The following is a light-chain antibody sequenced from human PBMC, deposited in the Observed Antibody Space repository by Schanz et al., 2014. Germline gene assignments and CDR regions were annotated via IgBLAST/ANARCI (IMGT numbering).Light chain of an antibody. J-gene: IGLJ3*02. CDR1: SGYSNSK. V-gene: IGLV9-49*01. CDR2: VGSGGIVG. CDR3: GADYGSGSNFVWV. Sequence: QLVLTQPPSASASLGASVTLTCTLSSGYSNSKVDWYQQRPGKGPRFVMRVGSGGIVGSRGDGIPDRFSVLGSGLNRSLTIKNIQEEDESDYHCGADYGSGSNFVWVFGGGTKLTV.